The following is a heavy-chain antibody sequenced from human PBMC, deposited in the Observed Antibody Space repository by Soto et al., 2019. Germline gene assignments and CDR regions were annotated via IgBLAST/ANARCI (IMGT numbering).Heavy chain of an antibody. CDR2: IWYDGSNK. V-gene: IGHV3-33*01. Sequence: HPGGSLRLSCAASGFTFSSYGMHWVRQAPGKGLEWVAVIWYDGSNKYYADSVKGRFTISRDNSKNTLYLQMNSLRAEDTAVYYCASATMNSSGYKRRAFDIWGQGTMVTVSS. J-gene: IGHJ3*02. CDR3: ASATMNSSGYKRRAFDI. CDR1: GFTFSSYG. D-gene: IGHD3-22*01.